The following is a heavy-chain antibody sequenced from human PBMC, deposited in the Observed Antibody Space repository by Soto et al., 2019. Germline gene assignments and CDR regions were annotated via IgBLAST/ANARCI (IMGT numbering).Heavy chain of an antibody. V-gene: IGHV1-69*01. Sequence: QVQLVQSGAAVRKPGFSVKVSCKASGGTFTKYAITWVRQAPRQGLEWMGGIVPLPVTTNYAQKFRGRVTISADESASTAYLELSSLRSEDTAVYYCASGVGGLSASSGWPDYAFDAWGLWTMVIVSS. CDR3: ASGVGGLSASSGWPDYAFDA. CDR1: GGTFTKYA. D-gene: IGHD6-19*01. J-gene: IGHJ3*01. CDR2: IVPLPVTT.